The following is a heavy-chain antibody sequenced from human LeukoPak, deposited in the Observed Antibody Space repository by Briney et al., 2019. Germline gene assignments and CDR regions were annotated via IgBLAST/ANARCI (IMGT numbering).Heavy chain of an antibody. Sequence: SDTLSLTCAVSGASISSSYWIWIRHPPEKGLEYIGYIHHSDRTNYNPSLKSRVTMALDTSKNQFSLKLSSVTAADTAIYYCTRVLRGYNGYGDWGQGILVTVSS. D-gene: IGHD5-12*01. J-gene: IGHJ4*02. CDR3: TRVLRGYNGYGD. CDR1: GASISSSY. CDR2: IHHSDRT. V-gene: IGHV4-59*13.